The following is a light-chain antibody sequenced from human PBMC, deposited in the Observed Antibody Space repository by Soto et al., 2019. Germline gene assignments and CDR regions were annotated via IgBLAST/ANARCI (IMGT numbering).Light chain of an antibody. Sequence: QSALTQPASVSGSPGQSIAISCTGTSSDVGGYNYVSWYQQHPGKAPKLMIHEVSNRPSGVSDRFSGSKSGNTASLTISGLQADDEAGYYCSSHTSYSTRVFGTGNKVTVL. CDR3: SSHTSYSTRV. V-gene: IGLV2-14*01. J-gene: IGLJ1*01. CDR1: SSDVGGYNY. CDR2: EVS.